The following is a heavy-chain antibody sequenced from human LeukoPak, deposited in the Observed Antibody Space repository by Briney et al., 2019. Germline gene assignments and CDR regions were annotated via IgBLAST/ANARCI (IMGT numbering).Heavy chain of an antibody. Sequence: GGSLRLSCAGSGFAFDDYAMHWARQAPGKGLEWVSLISADGGRTYYADSVKGRFTISRDNSKNSLYLQMNSLRTEDSALYYCARGMATPGFWGQGTLVTVSS. J-gene: IGHJ4*02. CDR2: ISADGGRT. D-gene: IGHD5-24*01. CDR1: GFAFDDYA. V-gene: IGHV3-43*02. CDR3: ARGMATPGF.